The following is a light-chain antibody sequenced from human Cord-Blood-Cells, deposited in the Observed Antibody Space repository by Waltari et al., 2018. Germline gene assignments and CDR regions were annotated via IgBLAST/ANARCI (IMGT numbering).Light chain of an antibody. CDR2: DVS. J-gene: IGLJ3*02. CDR3: SSYTSSSTLV. Sequence: QSALTQPASVSGSPGQSITISCTGTSSDVGGYNYVSWYQQHPGKAPKLMIYDVSKRPSGVSNRFSGSKSVNTASLTISGLQAEDEADYYCSSYTSSSTLVFGGGTKLTV. CDR1: SSDVGGYNY. V-gene: IGLV2-14*01.